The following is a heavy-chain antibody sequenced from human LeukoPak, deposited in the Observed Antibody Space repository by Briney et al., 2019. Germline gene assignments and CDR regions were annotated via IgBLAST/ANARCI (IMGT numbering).Heavy chain of an antibody. J-gene: IGHJ6*04. CDR3: ASKLAVDYYYYGMDV. CDR1: GGTFTSYA. V-gene: IGHV1-69*15. CDR2: IIPIFGTA. D-gene: IGHD6-19*01. Sequence: GSSGKLSCKASGGTFTSYAISWGRQAPGQGLEWMGRIIPIFGTANYAQKFQGRVTITADESTSTAYMELSSLRSEDTAVYYCASKLAVDYYYYGMDVWGKGTTVTVSS.